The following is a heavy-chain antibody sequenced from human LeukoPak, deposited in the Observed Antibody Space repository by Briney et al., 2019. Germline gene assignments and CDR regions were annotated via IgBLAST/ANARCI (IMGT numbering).Heavy chain of an antibody. Sequence: GGSLRLSCAASGFTFSSFSMNWVRQAPGKGLEWVSSISSSSGFIYYADSLKGRFTISRDNAKHSLYLQMNSLSAEDAAVYYCARPRGYSSGPYDYWGQGTLVTVSS. D-gene: IGHD6-19*01. CDR1: GFTFSSFS. CDR2: ISSSSGFI. CDR3: ARPRGYSSGPYDY. V-gene: IGHV3-21*01. J-gene: IGHJ4*02.